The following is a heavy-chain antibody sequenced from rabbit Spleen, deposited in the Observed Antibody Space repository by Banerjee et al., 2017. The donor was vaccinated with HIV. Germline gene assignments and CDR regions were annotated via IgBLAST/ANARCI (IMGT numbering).Heavy chain of an antibody. CDR2: IYDGNGKT. Sequence: QSLEESGGDLAKPVASLTLTCTASGFSFSGYAYMCWVRQAPGKGLEWIACIYDGNGKTSYAPWAKGRFTGSKTSSTTVTLQMSSLTDADDAAYFCGRDLDAVIDWNFAWWGRGALV. CDR3: GRDLDAVIDWNFAW. D-gene: IGHD1-1*01. J-gene: IGHJ4*01. V-gene: IGHV1S40*01. CDR1: GFSFSGYAY.